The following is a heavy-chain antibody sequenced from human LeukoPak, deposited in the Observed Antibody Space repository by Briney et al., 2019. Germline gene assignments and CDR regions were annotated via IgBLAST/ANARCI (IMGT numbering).Heavy chain of an antibody. V-gene: IGHV3-74*01. CDR3: ARVSKKTAYGSGSYYYYYCYMDV. J-gene: IGHJ6*03. Sequence: GGSLRLSCAASGFTFSSYWMHWVRQAPGKGLEWVSRINSDGSSICYADSVKGRFTISRDNAKNSLYLQMNSLRAEDTAVYYCARVSKKTAYGSGSYYYYYCYMDVWGKRTTVTISS. CDR1: GFTFSSYW. CDR2: INSDGSSI. D-gene: IGHD3-10*01.